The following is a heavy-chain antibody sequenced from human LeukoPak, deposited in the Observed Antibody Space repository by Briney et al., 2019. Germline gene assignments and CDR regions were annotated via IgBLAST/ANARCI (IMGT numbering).Heavy chain of an antibody. CDR3: ARRYDFWSGYPPPLDY. D-gene: IGHD3-3*01. CDR2: INHSGST. Sequence: SETLSLTCAVYGGSFSGYYWSWIRQPPGKGLEWIGEINHSGSTYYNPSLKSRVTISVDTSKKQFSLKLSSVTAADTAVYYCARRYDFWSGYPPPLDYWGQGTLVTVSS. V-gene: IGHV4-34*01. J-gene: IGHJ4*02. CDR1: GGSFSGYY.